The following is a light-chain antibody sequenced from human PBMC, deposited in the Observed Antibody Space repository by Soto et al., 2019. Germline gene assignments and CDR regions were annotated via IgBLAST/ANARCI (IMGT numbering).Light chain of an antibody. CDR2: DAS. CDR3: QQYGSTPLT. V-gene: IGKV3-20*01. J-gene: IGKJ4*01. CDR1: QSVKNNY. Sequence: EIVLKQSPDTLSLSSGERATLSCRASQSVKNNYLAWYQQKPGQPPRFLIYDASSRATGIPDRFSGSGSGTDFTLTISRLEPEDFAVYYCQQYGSTPLTFGGGTKVDIK.